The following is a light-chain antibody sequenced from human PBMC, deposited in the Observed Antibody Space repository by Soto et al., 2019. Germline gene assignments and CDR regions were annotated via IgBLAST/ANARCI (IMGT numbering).Light chain of an antibody. CDR2: DTS. Sequence: QAVVTQEPSLTVSPGGAVTLSCGSSTGAVTIGHYPYWFQQKPGQAPRTRIYDTSSKPSWIPARFSGSLLGGKAALTRSGAQPEDEAEYYCLLCSSCAWVFGGGTELTVL. CDR1: TGAVTIGHY. J-gene: IGLJ3*02. CDR3: LLCSSCAWV. V-gene: IGLV7-46*01.